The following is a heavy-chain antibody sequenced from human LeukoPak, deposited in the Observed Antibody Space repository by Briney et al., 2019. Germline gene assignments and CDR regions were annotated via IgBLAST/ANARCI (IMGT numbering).Heavy chain of an antibody. V-gene: IGHV4-30-4*02. CDR3: ARRLTSSTWSDVFDI. J-gene: IGHJ3*02. D-gene: IGHD6-13*01. Sequence: SETLSLTRTVSGGSISSGDYYWSWIRQPPGKGLEWIGYIYYSGSTYYNPSLKSRVTISVDTSKNQFSLKLSSVTAADTAMYYCARRLTSSTWSDVFDIWGQGTMVTVSS. CDR1: GGSISSGDYY. CDR2: IYYSGST.